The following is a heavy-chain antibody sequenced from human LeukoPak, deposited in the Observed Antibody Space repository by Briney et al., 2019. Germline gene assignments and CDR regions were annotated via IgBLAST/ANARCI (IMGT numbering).Heavy chain of an antibody. CDR3: VLLGITAMVADILQNRFDY. Sequence: GASVKVSCKASGGTFSSYAISWVRQAPGQGLEWMGGIIPIFGTANYAQKFQGRVTITADESTSTAYMELSSLRSEDTAVYYCVLLGITAMVADILQNRFDYWGQGTLVTVSS. CDR2: IIPIFGTA. J-gene: IGHJ4*02. D-gene: IGHD5-18*01. CDR1: GGTFSSYA. V-gene: IGHV1-69*13.